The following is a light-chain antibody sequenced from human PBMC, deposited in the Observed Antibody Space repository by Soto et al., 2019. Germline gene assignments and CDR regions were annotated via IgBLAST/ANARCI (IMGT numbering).Light chain of an antibody. CDR3: QQYYSTPIT. CDR2: WAS. J-gene: IGKJ5*01. V-gene: IGKV4-1*01. Sequence: DIVMTQSPDSLAVPLGERATINCKSSQSVLYSSNNKNYLAWYQQKPGQSPKLLIYWASTRESGVPDRFSGSGSGTDFSLTISSLQAEDVAVYYCQQYYSTPITFGQGTRLEIK. CDR1: QSVLYSSNNKNY.